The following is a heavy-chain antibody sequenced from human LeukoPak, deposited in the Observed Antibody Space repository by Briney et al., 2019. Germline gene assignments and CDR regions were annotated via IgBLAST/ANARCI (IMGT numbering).Heavy chain of an antibody. CDR3: TRSGYRHPYHFDS. V-gene: IGHV3-53*01. CDR2: IFTGGGT. D-gene: IGHD3-22*01. J-gene: IGHJ4*02. Sequence: GGSLRLSCAVSGFSVRTNFMSRVRQAPGKGLEWVSVIFTGGGTDHADSVKGRFTVSRDNSKNTLSLQMNSLRGEDTAIYYCTRSGYRHPYHFDSWGQGTLVTVSS. CDR1: GFSVRTNF.